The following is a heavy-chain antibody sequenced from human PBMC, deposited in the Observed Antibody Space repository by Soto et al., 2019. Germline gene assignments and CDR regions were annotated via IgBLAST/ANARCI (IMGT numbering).Heavy chain of an antibody. V-gene: IGHV1-69*02. CDR3: ARSTNYDFWSGYPAN. CDR2: IIPILGIA. CDR1: GGTFSSYT. J-gene: IGHJ4*02. Sequence: SVKVSCKASGGTFSSYTISWVRQAPGQGLEWMGRIIPILGIANYAQKFQGRVTITADKSTSTAYMELSSLRSEDTAVYYCARSTNYDFWSGYPANWGQGTLVTVSS. D-gene: IGHD3-3*01.